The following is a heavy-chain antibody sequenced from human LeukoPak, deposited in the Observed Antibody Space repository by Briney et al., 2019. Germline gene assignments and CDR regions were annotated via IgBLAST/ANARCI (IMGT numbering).Heavy chain of an antibody. CDR2: IRYDGSNK. Sequence: GGSLRLSCAASGFTFSSYGMHWVRQAPGKGLEWVAFIRYDGSNKYYADSVKGRFTISKDNSKNTLYLQMNSLRAEDPAVYYCARDRRRWLNRYYFDYWGQGTLVTVSS. CDR1: GFTFSSYG. V-gene: IGHV3-30*02. D-gene: IGHD5-24*01. J-gene: IGHJ4*02. CDR3: ARDRRRWLNRYYFDY.